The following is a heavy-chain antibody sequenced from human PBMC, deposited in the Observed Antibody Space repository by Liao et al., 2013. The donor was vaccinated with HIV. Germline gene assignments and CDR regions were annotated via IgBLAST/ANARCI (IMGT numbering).Heavy chain of an antibody. CDR1: GASINSYY. J-gene: IGHJ6*03. Sequence: QVQLQESGPGLVKPSETLSLTCTVSGASINSYYWSWIRLPPGKGPEWIGHIYYSGSADYNPSLKSRVSISLDTSKNQFSLKLSSVTAADTAVYYCARGDNGFWSGSHYYFYYMDVWGKGTTVTVSS. CDR2: IYYSGSA. CDR3: ARGDNGFWSGSHYYFYYMDV. V-gene: IGHV4-30-4*01. D-gene: IGHD3-3*01.